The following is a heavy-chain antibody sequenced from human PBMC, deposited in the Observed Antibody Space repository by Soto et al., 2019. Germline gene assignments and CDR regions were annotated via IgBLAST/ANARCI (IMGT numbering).Heavy chain of an antibody. CDR3: ARATIVLVPAAMVSHWFDP. J-gene: IGHJ5*02. Sequence: SETLSLTCTVSGGSISSGDYYWSWIRQPPGKGLEWIGYIYYSGSTYYNPSLKSRVTISVDTSKNQFSLKLSSVTAADTAVYYCARATIVLVPAAMVSHWFDPWGQGTLVLSPQ. D-gene: IGHD2-2*01. CDR1: GGSISSGDYY. V-gene: IGHV4-30-4*01. CDR2: IYYSGST.